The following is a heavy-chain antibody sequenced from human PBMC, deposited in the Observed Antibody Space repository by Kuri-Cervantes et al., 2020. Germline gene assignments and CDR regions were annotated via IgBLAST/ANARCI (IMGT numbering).Heavy chain of an antibody. J-gene: IGHJ4*02. Sequence: ASVKVSCKASGYTFTGYYMHWVRQAPGQGLEWMGIINPSGGSTSYAQKFQGRVTMTRDTSTSTVYMELSSLRSEDTAVYYCARDEGAYGSGSYYNFDYWGQGTLVTVSS. CDR3: ARDEGAYGSGSYYNFDY. V-gene: IGHV1-46*01. CDR1: GYTFTGYY. CDR2: INPSGGST. D-gene: IGHD3-10*01.